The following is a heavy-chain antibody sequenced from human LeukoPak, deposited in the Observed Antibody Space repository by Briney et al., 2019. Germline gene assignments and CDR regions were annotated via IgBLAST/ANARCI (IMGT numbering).Heavy chain of an antibody. CDR3: AKKRRIATDSSDSFDS. V-gene: IGHV3-23*01. CDR1: GFTFSSYA. J-gene: IGHJ4*02. CDR2: ISGSGGST. D-gene: IGHD3-22*01. Sequence: PGGSLRLSCAASGFTFSSYAMSWVRQAPGKGLEWVSAISGSGGSTYYADSVKGRFTISRDNSKNTLYLQMSSLRPEDTALYHCAKKRRIATDSSDSFDSWGQGTLVTVSS.